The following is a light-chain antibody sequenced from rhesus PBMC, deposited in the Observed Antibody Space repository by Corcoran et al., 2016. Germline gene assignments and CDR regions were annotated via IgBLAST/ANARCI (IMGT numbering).Light chain of an antibody. J-gene: IGLJ1*01. V-gene: IGLV7-76*01. CDR2: DIN. Sequence: QAVVTQEPSLTVSPGGTVTLPCGSSAGAGTSGHFPHWFQQKPGQDPRALIHDINGKPSWTPARFSGSLAGGKVALTLSGAQPEDEADYYCLLYYMPTYIFGPGTRLIVL. CDR1: AGAGTSGHF. CDR3: LLYYMPTYI.